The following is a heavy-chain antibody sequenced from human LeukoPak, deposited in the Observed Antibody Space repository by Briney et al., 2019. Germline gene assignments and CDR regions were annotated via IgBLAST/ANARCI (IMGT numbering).Heavy chain of an antibody. J-gene: IGHJ1*01. CDR2: IYSSGST. Sequence: SPTLSLTCTVSGASISSGGYDWGWIRPHPGKGLEWIGCIYSSGSTYFNPSLKSRLTISVDSSKNQFSLKLSSVTAADTAVYYCACTNGYEGRYFQHWGQGTLVTVSS. D-gene: IGHD5-18*01. V-gene: IGHV4-31*03. CDR1: GASISSGGYD. CDR3: ACTNGYEGRYFQH.